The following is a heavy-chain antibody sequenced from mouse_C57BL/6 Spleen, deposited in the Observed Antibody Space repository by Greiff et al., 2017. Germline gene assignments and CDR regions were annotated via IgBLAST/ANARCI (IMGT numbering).Heavy chain of an antibody. D-gene: IGHD3-3*01. V-gene: IGHV1-81*01. J-gene: IGHJ4*01. CDR3: ASGDCDGYAMDY. CDR2: IYPRSGNT. CDR1: GYTFTSYG. Sequence: QVQLKESGAELARPGASVKLSCKASGYTFTSYGISWVKQRTGQGLEWIGEIYPRSGNTYYNEKFKGKATLTADKSSSTAYMELRSLTSEDSAVYFCASGDCDGYAMDYWGQGTSVTVSS.